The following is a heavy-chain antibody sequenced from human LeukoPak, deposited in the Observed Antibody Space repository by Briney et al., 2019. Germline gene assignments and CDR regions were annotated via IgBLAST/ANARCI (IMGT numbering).Heavy chain of an antibody. CDR1: GGSTSSSTRY. CDR3: ARGVSTINFDF. CDR2: IYASGST. J-gene: IGHJ4*02. D-gene: IGHD5/OR15-5a*01. Sequence: SETLSLTCTVSGGSTSSSTRYWSWIRQPAGKGLEWIGRIYASGSTNYNPSLKSRATISVDTTKNQFSLKLSSVTAADTAVYYCARGVSTINFDFWGQGTLVTVSS. V-gene: IGHV4-61*02.